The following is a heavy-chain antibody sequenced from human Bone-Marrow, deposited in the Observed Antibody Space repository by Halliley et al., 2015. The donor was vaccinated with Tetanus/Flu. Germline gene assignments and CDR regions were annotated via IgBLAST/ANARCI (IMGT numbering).Heavy chain of an antibody. CDR3: AGRLVNYYDRSGRSVRAFDV. CDR2: GGGP. Sequence: GGGPTYAQKFQGRVTMTRDTSTSTVYMELNSLRSADTAVYYCAGRLVNYYDRSGRSVRAFDVWGQGTMVNVSS. J-gene: IGHJ3*01. D-gene: IGHD3-22*01. V-gene: IGHV1-46*01.